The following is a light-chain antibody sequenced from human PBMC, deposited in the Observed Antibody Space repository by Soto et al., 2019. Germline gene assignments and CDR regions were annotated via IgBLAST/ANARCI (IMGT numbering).Light chain of an antibody. V-gene: IGKV3-11*01. CDR3: QQRGNWPPT. CDR1: QSIGSF. J-gene: IGKJ3*01. Sequence: EIVLTQSPATLSLSPGERATLSCRASQSIGSFLAWYQQKPGQPPRLLIYDASNRATGIPGRFSGSGSGTDFTLTISGLEPEDFAFYYCQQRGNWPPTFGPGTKVNIK. CDR2: DAS.